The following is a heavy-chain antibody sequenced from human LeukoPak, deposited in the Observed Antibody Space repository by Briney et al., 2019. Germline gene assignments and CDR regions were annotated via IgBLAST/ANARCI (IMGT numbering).Heavy chain of an antibody. V-gene: IGHV2-5*01. CDR2: IYGNDDK. J-gene: IGHJ5*02. D-gene: IGHD3-10*01. Sequence: SGPTLVKPTQTLTRTCTFSGFSLSTSGVAVGWIRQPPGKALEWLAFIYGNDDKRYSPSLKSKLTISKDTSKNQVVLIVTNMEPVDTATYYCTHSAPSYYYGSGSDFWFDPWGQGTLVTVSS. CDR3: THSAPSYYYGSGSDFWFDP. CDR1: GFSLSTSGVA.